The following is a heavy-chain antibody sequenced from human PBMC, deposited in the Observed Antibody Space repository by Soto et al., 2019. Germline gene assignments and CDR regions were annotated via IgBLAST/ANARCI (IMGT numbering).Heavy chain of an antibody. J-gene: IGHJ4*02. D-gene: IGHD3-16*02. Sequence: GGSLRLSCAASGFTFSSYAMSWVRQAPGKGLEWVSAISGSGGSTYYADSVKGRFTISRDNSKNTLYLQMNSLRAEDTAVYYCAKDVYYDYVWGSYRAAYYFDYWGQGTLVTVSS. CDR3: AKDVYYDYVWGSYRAAYYFDY. CDR2: ISGSGGST. V-gene: IGHV3-23*01. CDR1: GFTFSSYA.